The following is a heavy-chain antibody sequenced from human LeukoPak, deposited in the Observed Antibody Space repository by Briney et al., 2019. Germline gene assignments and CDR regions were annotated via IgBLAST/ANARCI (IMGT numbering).Heavy chain of an antibody. J-gene: IGHJ4*02. D-gene: IGHD3-22*01. Sequence: SETLSLTCTVSGGSIISSDYHWGWVRQPPGKGLEWIGTISYSGNTDYNPSLRSRVTISVDTSKNQFSLKLSSVTAADTAVYYCARDRTVYYDSSGYPIRTFDYWGQGTLVTVSS. CDR1: GGSIISSDYH. CDR2: ISYSGNT. CDR3: ARDRTVYYDSSGYPIRTFDY. V-gene: IGHV4-39*07.